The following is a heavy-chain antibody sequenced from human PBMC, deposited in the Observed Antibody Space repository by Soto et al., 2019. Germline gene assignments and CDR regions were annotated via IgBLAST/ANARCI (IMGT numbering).Heavy chain of an antibody. D-gene: IGHD2-15*01. J-gene: IGHJ6*02. CDR1: GGSISSSSYY. Sequence: SETLSLTCTVSGGSISSSSYYWGWIRQPPGKGLEWIGSIYYSGSTYYNPSLKSRVTISVDTSKNQFSLKLSSVTAADTAVYYCARRCSGGSCYYYYGMDVWGQGTTVT. V-gene: IGHV4-39*01. CDR2: IYYSGST. CDR3: ARRCSGGSCYYYYGMDV.